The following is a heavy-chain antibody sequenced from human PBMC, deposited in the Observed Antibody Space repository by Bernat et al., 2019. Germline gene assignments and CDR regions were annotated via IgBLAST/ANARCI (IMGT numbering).Heavy chain of an antibody. V-gene: IGHV4-34*01. CDR3: ARGRPYYYDSSGYYSYFDY. Sequence: QVQLQQWGAGLLKPSETLSLTCAVYGGSFSGYYWSWIRQPPGKGLEWIGEINHSGSTNYNPSLKSRVTITVGTSKNPFSLKLSFVTAADTAVYYCARGRPYYYDSSGYYSYFDYWGQGTLVTVSS. D-gene: IGHD3-22*01. J-gene: IGHJ4*02. CDR2: INHSGST. CDR1: GGSFSGYY.